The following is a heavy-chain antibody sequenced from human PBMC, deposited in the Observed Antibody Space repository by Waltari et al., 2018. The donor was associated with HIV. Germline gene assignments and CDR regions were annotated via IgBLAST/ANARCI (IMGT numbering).Heavy chain of an antibody. D-gene: IGHD3-22*01. CDR2: ISSSSSTI. Sequence: EVQLVESGGGLVQPGGSLRLSCAASGFTFSSYSMNWVRQAPGKGLEWVSYISSSSSTIYYADSVKGRFTISRDYAKNSLYLQMNSLRAEDTAVYYCANMGGYYYDSSGYYYDFDYWGQGTLVTVSS. J-gene: IGHJ4*02. CDR3: ANMGGYYYDSSGYYYDFDY. CDR1: GFTFSSYS. V-gene: IGHV3-48*01.